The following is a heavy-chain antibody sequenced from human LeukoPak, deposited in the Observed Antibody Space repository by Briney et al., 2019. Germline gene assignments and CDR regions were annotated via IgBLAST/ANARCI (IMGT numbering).Heavy chain of an antibody. J-gene: IGHJ4*02. Sequence: GGSLRLSCAASGFTFSSYAMHWVRQAPGKGLEWVAVISYDGSNKYYADSVKGRFTISRDNSKNTLYLQMNSLRAEDTAVYYCARAVDYGDYGYFDYWGQGTLVTVSS. CDR3: ARAVDYGDYGYFDY. V-gene: IGHV3-30*04. CDR2: ISYDGSNK. D-gene: IGHD4-17*01. CDR1: GFTFSSYA.